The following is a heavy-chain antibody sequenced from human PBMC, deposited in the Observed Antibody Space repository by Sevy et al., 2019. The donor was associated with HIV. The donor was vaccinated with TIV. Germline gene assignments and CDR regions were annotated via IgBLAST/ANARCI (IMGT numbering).Heavy chain of an antibody. CDR3: AIESIAVAGIGYYFKY. CDR1: GFSLSGYG. J-gene: IGHJ4*02. V-gene: IGHV3-33*01. Sequence: GGSLRLSCAASGFSLSGYGMHWVRQAPGKGLEWVAVIWYDGSNKEYADSVKGRFTISRDNSKNTLYLQMNSLRAEDTAVYYCAIESIAVAGIGYYFKYWGQGALVTVSS. D-gene: IGHD6-19*01. CDR2: IWYDGSNK.